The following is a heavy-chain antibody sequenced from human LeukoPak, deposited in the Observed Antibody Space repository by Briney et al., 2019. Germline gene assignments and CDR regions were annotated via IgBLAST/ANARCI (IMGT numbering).Heavy chain of an antibody. D-gene: IGHD3-3*01. Sequence: SEPLSLPCTVSGYSISSGYYWGWLRQPPGKGLEGIGSIYHSGSTYYNPSLKSRVTISVETSKNQFSLKLSSVTAADTAVYYCARDLTERSAYYDFWSGYPDNNWFDPWGQGTLVTVSS. CDR1: GYSISSGYY. CDR2: IYHSGST. V-gene: IGHV4-38-2*02. J-gene: IGHJ5*02. CDR3: ARDLTERSAYYDFWSGYPDNNWFDP.